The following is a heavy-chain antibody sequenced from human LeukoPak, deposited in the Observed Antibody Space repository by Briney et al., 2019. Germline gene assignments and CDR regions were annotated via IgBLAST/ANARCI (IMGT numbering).Heavy chain of an antibody. V-gene: IGHV3-43*01. J-gene: IGHJ5*02. CDR3: ARALVVPAFNWFDP. CDR2: ISWDGGST. CDR1: GFTFDDYT. Sequence: GGSLRLSCAASGFTFDDYTMHWVRQAPGKGLEWVSLISWDGGSTYYADSVKGRFTISRDNSKNSLYLQMNSLRTEDTAVYYCARALVVPAFNWFDPWGQGTLVTVSS. D-gene: IGHD2-2*01.